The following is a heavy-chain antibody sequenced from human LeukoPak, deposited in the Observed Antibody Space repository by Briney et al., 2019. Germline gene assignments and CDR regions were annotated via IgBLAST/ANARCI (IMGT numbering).Heavy chain of an antibody. Sequence: GGSLRLSCAASGFTFSSYAMHWVRQAPGKGLEWVAVISYDGSNKYYADSVKGRFTISRDNSKNTLYLQMNSLRAEDTAVYYCAKGDDYGANTRLPKFNWFDPWGQGTLVTVSS. CDR2: ISYDGSNK. CDR3: AKGDDYGANTRLPKFNWFDP. J-gene: IGHJ5*02. V-gene: IGHV3-30*04. CDR1: GFTFSSYA. D-gene: IGHD4-23*01.